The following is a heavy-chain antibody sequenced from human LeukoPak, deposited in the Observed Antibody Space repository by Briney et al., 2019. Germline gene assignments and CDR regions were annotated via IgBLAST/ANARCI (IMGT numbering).Heavy chain of an antibody. V-gene: IGHV1-2*02. CDR3: ARGYYDFWSGYSMTTSRDENYFDY. CDR2: INPNSGGT. CDR1: GYTFTGYY. D-gene: IGHD3-3*01. Sequence: VASVKVSCKASGYTFTGYYMHWVRQAPGQGLAWMGWINPNSGGTNYAQKFQGRVTMTRDTSISTAYMELSRLRSDDTAVYYCARGYYDFWSGYSMTTSRDENYFDYWGQGTLVTVSS. J-gene: IGHJ4*02.